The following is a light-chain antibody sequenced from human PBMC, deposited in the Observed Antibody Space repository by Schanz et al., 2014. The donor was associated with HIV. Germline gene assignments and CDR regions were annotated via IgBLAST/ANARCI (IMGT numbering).Light chain of an antibody. Sequence: QSALTQPPSASGSPGQSVTISCTGTSSDVGGYNYVSWYQQHPGKAPKLMIYEVDKRPSGIPDRFSGSKSGNTASLTISGLQAEDEADFFCCSDTRTGTLIFGGGTKVTVL. CDR1: SSDVGGYNY. J-gene: IGLJ2*01. V-gene: IGLV2-8*01. CDR3: CSDTRTGTLI. CDR2: EVD.